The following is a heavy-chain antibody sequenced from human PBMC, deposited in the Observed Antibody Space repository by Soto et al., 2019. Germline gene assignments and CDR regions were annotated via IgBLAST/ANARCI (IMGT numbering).Heavy chain of an antibody. CDR3: ARDSGYQGWFDP. CDR2: INHSGST. V-gene: IGHV4-34*01. CDR1: GGSFSGYY. D-gene: IGHD5-12*01. Sequence: PSETLSLTCAVYGGSFSGYYWSWIRQPPGKGLEWIGEINHSGSTNYNPSLKSRFTISVDTSKNQFSLKLSSVTAADTAVYYCARDSGYQGWFDPWGQGTLVTVSS. J-gene: IGHJ5*02.